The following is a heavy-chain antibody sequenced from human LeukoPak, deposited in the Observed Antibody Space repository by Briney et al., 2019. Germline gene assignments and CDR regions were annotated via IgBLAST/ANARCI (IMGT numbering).Heavy chain of an antibody. D-gene: IGHD3-10*01. J-gene: IGHJ4*02. CDR3: ARIMGGYYGSGSYYPPPFFDY. CDR1: GFAFSSYS. Sequence: GGSLRLSCAASGFAFSSYSMSWVRQAPGKGLEWVSSISSTSSYIYYADSVKGRFTISRDNAKSSLYLQMNSLRAEDTAVYYCARIMGGYYGSGSYYPPPFFDYWGQGTLVTVSS. V-gene: IGHV3-21*01. CDR2: ISSTSSYI.